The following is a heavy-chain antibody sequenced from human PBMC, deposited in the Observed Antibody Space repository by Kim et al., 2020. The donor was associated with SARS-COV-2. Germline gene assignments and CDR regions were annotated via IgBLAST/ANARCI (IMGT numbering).Heavy chain of an antibody. J-gene: IGHJ5*02. D-gene: IGHD3-16*01. CDR1: GGSISSSSYY. Sequence: SETLSLTCTVSGGSISSSSYYWGWIRQPPGKGLEWIGSIYYSGSTYYNPSLKSRVTISVDTSKNQFSLKLSSVTAADTAVYYCARRRGRSLFDPWGQGTLVTVSS. CDR3: ARRRGRSLFDP. V-gene: IGHV4-39*01. CDR2: IYYSGST.